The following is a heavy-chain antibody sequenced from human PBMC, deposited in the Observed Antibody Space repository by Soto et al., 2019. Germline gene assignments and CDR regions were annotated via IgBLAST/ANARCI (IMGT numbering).Heavy chain of an antibody. Sequence: QVQLVQSGAEVRKPGSSVKVSCKASGGTFSRHAISWVRQAPGQGLEWMGGIIPIFGTANHDQKFQGRVTIIADESTSTVYIELSSLRSENTAMYYCARGWGYDSNDYSSAYWGQGTLVIVSS. D-gene: IGHD3-22*01. J-gene: IGHJ4*02. CDR1: GGTFSRHA. V-gene: IGHV1-69*01. CDR3: ARGWGYDSNDYSSAY. CDR2: IIPIFGTA.